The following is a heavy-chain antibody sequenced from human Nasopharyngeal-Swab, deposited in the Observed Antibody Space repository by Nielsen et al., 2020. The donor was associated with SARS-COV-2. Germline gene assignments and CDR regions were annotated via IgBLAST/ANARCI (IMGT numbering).Heavy chain of an antibody. J-gene: IGHJ6*02. V-gene: IGHV1-58*01. Sequence: SVKVSCKASRFTFTSSAVQWVRQARGQRLEWIGWIVVGSTKTNYAQKFQERVTITRDMSTSTAYMELSRLRSEDTALYYCAAFISNRPGVWGQGTTVTVSS. CDR1: RFTFTSSA. CDR3: AAFISNRPGV. CDR2: IVVGSTKT. D-gene: IGHD6-6*01.